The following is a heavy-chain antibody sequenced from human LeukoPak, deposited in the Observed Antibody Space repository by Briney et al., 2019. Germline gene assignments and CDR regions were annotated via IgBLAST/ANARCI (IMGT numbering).Heavy chain of an antibody. V-gene: IGHV3-66*01. D-gene: IGHD4-17*01. CDR3: ARSPDYGDYLFDY. CDR1: GFTVSRNY. Sequence: GGSLRLSCVPSGFTVSRNYMSWVRQAPGKGLEWVSVIYSGCDTYYADSVKGSFNIYRDDSTNPLYLPMNSLRAEATAVYYCARSPDYGDYLFDYWGQGTLVTVSS. J-gene: IGHJ4*02. CDR2: IYSGCDT.